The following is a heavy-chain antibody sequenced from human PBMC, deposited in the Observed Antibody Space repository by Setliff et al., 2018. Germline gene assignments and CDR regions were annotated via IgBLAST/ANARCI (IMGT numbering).Heavy chain of an antibody. Sequence: SVKVSCKASGGTFSSYVISWVREAPGQGLEWMGGIIPMFGTNYAQKFQGRVTITADESTSTAYMELSSPGSEDTAVYYCAGGQPLVRKYYYYMDVWGKGTTVTVSS. CDR1: GGTFSSYV. D-gene: IGHD3-10*01. CDR2: IIPMFGT. CDR3: AGGQPLVRKYYYYMDV. J-gene: IGHJ6*03. V-gene: IGHV1-69*13.